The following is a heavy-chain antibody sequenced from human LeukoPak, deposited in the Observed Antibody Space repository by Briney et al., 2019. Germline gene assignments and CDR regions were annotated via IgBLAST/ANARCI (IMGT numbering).Heavy chain of an antibody. CDR1: GFTFSSYE. D-gene: IGHD2-2*01. V-gene: IGHV3-48*03. CDR3: AREKSIVVVPAAYYYMDV. Sequence: GGSLRLSCAASGFTFSSYEMNWVRQAPGKGLEWVSYISSSGSTIYYADSVKGRFTISRDNAKNSLYLQMNSLRAKDTAVYYCAREKSIVVVPAAYYYMDVWGQGTLVTVSS. CDR2: ISSSGSTI. J-gene: IGHJ6*03.